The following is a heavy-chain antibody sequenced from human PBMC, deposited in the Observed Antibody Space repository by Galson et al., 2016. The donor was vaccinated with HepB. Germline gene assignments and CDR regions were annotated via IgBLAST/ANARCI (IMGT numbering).Heavy chain of an antibody. CDR1: GFTFNSYA. CDR2: ISGSTT. V-gene: IGHV3-23*01. D-gene: IGHD5-12*01. Sequence: SLRLSCAASGFTFNSYALTWIRQTPGKGLEWVSSISGSTTYYADSVRGRFTISSDNSKNTLFLQMNSLRADDTAIYYCVRDSGYEVARPNFDYWGQGTLVTVSS. J-gene: IGHJ4*02. CDR3: VRDSGYEVARPNFDY.